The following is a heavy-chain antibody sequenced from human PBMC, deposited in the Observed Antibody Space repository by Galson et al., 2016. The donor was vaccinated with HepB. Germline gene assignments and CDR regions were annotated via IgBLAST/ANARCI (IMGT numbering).Heavy chain of an antibody. CDR3: ARDTRGVGGSLDV. V-gene: IGHV3-48*03. J-gene: IGHJ6*02. CDR2: ISTTGNVV. D-gene: IGHD4-23*01. Sequence: SLRLSCAGSGFLFENYQMNWSRQAPGKGLEWGSYISTTGNVVYYTDSVRGRFTVSRDNSKGSVSLQMSSLRPEDTATYYCARDTRGVGGSLDVWGQGTTVSVSS. CDR1: GFLFENYQ.